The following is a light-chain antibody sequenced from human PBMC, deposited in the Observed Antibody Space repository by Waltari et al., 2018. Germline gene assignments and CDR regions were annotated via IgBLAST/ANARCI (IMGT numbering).Light chain of an antibody. CDR1: SSDVGTSDY. V-gene: IGLV2-14*03. J-gene: IGLJ1*01. Sequence: QSALTQPASVSGSPGQSITISCAGTSSDVGTSDYVSWYQQHPGKVPKLLIYNVRYRPSGVSTRFSGSKSGNTASLSISGLQAEDEADYYCTSYSRSSTLGVFGTGTKVTVL. CDR3: TSYSRSSTLGV. CDR2: NVR.